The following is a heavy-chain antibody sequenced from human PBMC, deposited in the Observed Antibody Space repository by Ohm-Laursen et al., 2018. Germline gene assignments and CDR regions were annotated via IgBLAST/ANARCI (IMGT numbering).Heavy chain of an antibody. CDR2: INPSGGST. J-gene: IGHJ4*02. CDR1: GYTFTSNF. Sequence: AASVKVSCKASGYTFTSNFMHWVRQAPGQGLEWMGIINPSGGSTSYTQKFQGRVTMTRDTSTSTVYMEVTSLRSEDTAVYYCARGGHRRAVAVDYWGQGTLVTVSS. D-gene: IGHD6-19*01. CDR3: ARGGHRRAVAVDY. V-gene: IGHV1-46*01.